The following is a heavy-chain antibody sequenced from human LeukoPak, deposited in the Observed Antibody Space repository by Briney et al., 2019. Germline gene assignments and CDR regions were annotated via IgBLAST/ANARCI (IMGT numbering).Heavy chain of an antibody. V-gene: IGHV7-4-1*02. J-gene: IGHJ4*02. Sequence: GASVKVSCKASGYTSSSYAMNWVRQAPGQGLEWMGWINTNTGNPTYAQGFTGRFVFSLDTSVSTAYLQISSLQAEDTAVYYCARSNNDGDYLGVGFDYWGQGTLVTVSS. CDR3: ARSNNDGDYLGVGFDY. CDR2: INTNTGNP. D-gene: IGHD4-17*01. CDR1: GYTSSSYA.